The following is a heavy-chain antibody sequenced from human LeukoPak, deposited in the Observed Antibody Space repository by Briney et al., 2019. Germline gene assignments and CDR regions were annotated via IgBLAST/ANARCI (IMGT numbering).Heavy chain of an antibody. CDR3: ATTGPDFWSGYCDY. J-gene: IGHJ4*02. CDR1: GYTLTELS. Sequence: VASVKVSCKVSGYTLTELSMHWVRQAPGKGLEWMGGFDPEDGETIYAQKFQGRVTMTEDTSTDTAYMELSSLRSEDTAVYYCATTGPDFWSGYCDYWGQGTLVTVSS. D-gene: IGHD3-3*01. CDR2: FDPEDGET. V-gene: IGHV1-24*01.